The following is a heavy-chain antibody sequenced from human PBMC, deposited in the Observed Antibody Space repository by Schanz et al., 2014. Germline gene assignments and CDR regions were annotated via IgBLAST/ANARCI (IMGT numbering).Heavy chain of an antibody. J-gene: IGHJ4*02. CDR1: GFSFSSYG. CDR2: VSSDGSIK. Sequence: QVQLVESGGGVVQPGGSLRLSCAASGFSFSSYGMHWVRQAPGRGLEWVAVVSSDGSIKYYADSVKGRFAISRVNSKATLYLQMNSLRAEDTALYYCAREHLDSGTYYFDYWGQGALVTVSS. D-gene: IGHD3-10*01. V-gene: IGHV3-30*19. CDR3: AREHLDSGTYYFDY.